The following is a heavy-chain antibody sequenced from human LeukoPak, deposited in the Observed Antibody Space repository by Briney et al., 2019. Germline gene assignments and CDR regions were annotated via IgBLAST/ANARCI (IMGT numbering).Heavy chain of an antibody. CDR3: ARGYSYGYGPLDY. CDR2: ISTDNGNT. J-gene: IGHJ4*02. Sequence: ASVKVSCKASGYSFTSYGINWVRQASGQGLEWMGWISTDNGNTDYAQNLQGRVTMTTDTSTSTAYMELRSLRSDDTAVYYCARGYSYGYGPLDYWGQGTLVTVSS. V-gene: IGHV1-18*01. CDR1: GYSFTSYG. D-gene: IGHD5-18*01.